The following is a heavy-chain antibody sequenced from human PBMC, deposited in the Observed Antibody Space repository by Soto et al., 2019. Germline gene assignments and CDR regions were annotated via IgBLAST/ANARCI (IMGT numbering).Heavy chain of an antibody. V-gene: IGHV4-4*02. CDR1: GGSISSSNW. D-gene: IGHD2-2*01. CDR3: TSINCSSTSCCHSYGMDV. J-gene: IGHJ6*02. Sequence: PSETLSLTCAVSGGSISSSNWWSWVRQPPGKGLEWIGEIYHSGSTNYNPSLKSRVTISVDKSKNQFSLKLSSVTAADTAVYYCTSINCSSTSCCHSYGMDVWGQGTTVTVSS. CDR2: IYHSGST.